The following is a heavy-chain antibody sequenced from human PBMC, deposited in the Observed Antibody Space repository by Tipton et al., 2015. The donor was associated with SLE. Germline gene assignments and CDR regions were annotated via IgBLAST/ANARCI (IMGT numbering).Heavy chain of an antibody. CDR2: ISASNGDT. CDR1: GYTFTSYS. J-gene: IGHJ4*02. V-gene: IGHV1-18*01. Sequence: QLVQSGAEVKEPGASVKVSCKASGYTFTSYSITWVRQAPGQGLEWMGWISASNGDTNYAQKLQGRVTLTTDTSTSTAYMELRSLRSDDTAVYYCARGFVSVSTSYLDYWGQGTLVTVSS. CDR3: ARGFVSVSTSYLDY. D-gene: IGHD4-11*01.